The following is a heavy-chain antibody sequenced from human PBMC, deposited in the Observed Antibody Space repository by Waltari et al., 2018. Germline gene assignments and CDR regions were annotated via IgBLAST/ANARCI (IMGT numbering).Heavy chain of an antibody. CDR3: ARLEMGYSSGWYGYNWFDP. V-gene: IGHV5-51*01. CDR2: IYPGDSDT. CDR1: GYSFTSYW. J-gene: IGHJ5*02. D-gene: IGHD6-19*01. Sequence: EVQLVQSGAEVKKPGESLKISCKGSGYSFTSYWIGWVRQMPGKGLEWMGIIYPGDSDTRYSPSFQGQVTISADKSISTAYLQWSSLKASDTAMYYCARLEMGYSSGWYGYNWFDPWGQGTLVTVSS.